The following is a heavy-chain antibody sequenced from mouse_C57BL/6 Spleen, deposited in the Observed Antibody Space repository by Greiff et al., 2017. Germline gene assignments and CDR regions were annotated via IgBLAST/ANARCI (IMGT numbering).Heavy chain of an antibody. CDR1: GYTFTDYE. CDR3: TRRGSSCFDY. J-gene: IGHJ2*01. V-gene: IGHV1-15*01. D-gene: IGHD3-2*02. Sequence: VHLVESGAELVRPGASVTLSCKASGYTFTDYEMHWVKQTPVHGLEWIGAIDPETGGTAYNQKFKGKAILTADKSSSTAYMELRSLTSEDSAVYYCTRRGSSCFDYWGQGTTLTVSS. CDR2: IDPETGGT.